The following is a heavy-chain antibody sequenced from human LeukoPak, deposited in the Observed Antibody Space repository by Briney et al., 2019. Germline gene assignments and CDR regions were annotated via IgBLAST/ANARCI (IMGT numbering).Heavy chain of an antibody. V-gene: IGHV3-23*01. CDR3: ARSQVVVASYYFDY. CDR2: ISGSGGST. CDR1: GFTFSSYA. Sequence: PGGSLRLSCAASGFTFSSYAMSWVRQAPGKGLEWVSAISGSGGSTYYADSVKGRFTVSRDNSKNTLYLQMNSLRAEDTAVYYCARSQVVVASYYFDYWGQGTLVTVSS. J-gene: IGHJ4*02. D-gene: IGHD2-15*01.